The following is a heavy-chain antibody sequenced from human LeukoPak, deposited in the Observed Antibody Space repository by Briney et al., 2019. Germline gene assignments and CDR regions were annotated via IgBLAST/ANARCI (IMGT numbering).Heavy chain of an antibody. Sequence: SVKVSCKASGGTFSNYAINWVRQAPGQGLEWMGGIIPIFGTAHYSQKFQGRVTITAVDSTTTAYMELSSLRSEDTAVYYCARGWLAETTVVTPYNYWGQGTLVTVSS. CDR3: ARGWLAETTVVTPYNY. CDR1: GGTFSNYA. V-gene: IGHV1-69*13. J-gene: IGHJ4*02. D-gene: IGHD4-23*01. CDR2: IIPIFGTA.